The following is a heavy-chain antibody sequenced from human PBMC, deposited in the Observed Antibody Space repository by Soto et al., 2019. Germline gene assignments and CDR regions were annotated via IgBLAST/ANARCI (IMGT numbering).Heavy chain of an antibody. V-gene: IGHV3-33*01. CDR2: IWYDGSNK. CDR1: GFTFSSYG. Sequence: QVQLVESGGGVVQPGRSLRLSCAASGFTFSSYGMHWVRQAPGKGLEWVAVIWYDGSNKYYADSVKGRFTISRDNSKNTLYLQMNSLGAEDTAVYYCARETAYYYGSGSYRGEYYYYGMDVWGQGTTVTVSS. D-gene: IGHD3-10*01. J-gene: IGHJ6*02. CDR3: ARETAYYYGSGSYRGEYYYYGMDV.